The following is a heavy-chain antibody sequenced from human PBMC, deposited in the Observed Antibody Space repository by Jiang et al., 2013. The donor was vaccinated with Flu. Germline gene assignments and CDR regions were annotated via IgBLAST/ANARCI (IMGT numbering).Heavy chain of an antibody. Sequence: KISCKGSGYSFTSYWIAWVRQLPGKGLEWMGIIYPGDSDTRYSPSFQGQVTISADKSISTAYLQWSSLKASDTAMYYCARPIARHDYGDERLAFDIWGQGTMVTVSS. J-gene: IGHJ3*02. CDR1: GYSFTSYW. CDR3: ARPIARHDYGDERLAFDI. CDR2: IYPGDSDT. V-gene: IGHV5-51*01. D-gene: IGHD4-17*01.